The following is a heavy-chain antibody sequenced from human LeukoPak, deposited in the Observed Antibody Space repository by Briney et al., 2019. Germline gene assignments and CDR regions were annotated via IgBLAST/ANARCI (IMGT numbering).Heavy chain of an antibody. D-gene: IGHD6-13*01. CDR2: IYHSGST. V-gene: IGHV4-38-2*02. J-gene: IGHJ4*02. Sequence: QSSETLSLTCTVSGYSISSGYYWGWIRQPPGKGLEWIGSIYHSGSTYYNPSLKSRVTISVDTSKNQFSLKLSSVTAADTAVYYCARRGIAAAGDFDYWGQGTLVTVSS. CDR3: ARRGIAAAGDFDY. CDR1: GYSISSGYY.